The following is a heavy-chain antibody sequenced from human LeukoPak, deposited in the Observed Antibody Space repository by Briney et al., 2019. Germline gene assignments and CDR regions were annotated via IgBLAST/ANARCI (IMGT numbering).Heavy chain of an antibody. Sequence: SETLSLTCTVSGGSISSSSYYWGWIRQPPGKGLEWIGSMSYSGSTYYNPSLKSRVTIAVDTSKTQFSLKLSSVTAADTAVYYCTRTLYDILTASYFGSSQLFDTWGQGTLVTASS. CDR1: GGSISSSSYY. V-gene: IGHV4-39*01. D-gene: IGHD3-9*01. J-gene: IGHJ4*02. CDR3: TRTLYDILTASYFGSSQLFDT. CDR2: MSYSGST.